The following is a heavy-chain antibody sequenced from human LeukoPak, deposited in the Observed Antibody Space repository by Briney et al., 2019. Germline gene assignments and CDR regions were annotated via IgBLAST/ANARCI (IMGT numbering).Heavy chain of an antibody. D-gene: IGHD5-24*01. J-gene: IGHJ4*02. V-gene: IGHV3-48*02. CDR3: ARASFQRWLQLGGD. CDR2: ISSRSSTI. Sequence: GGSLRLSCAASGFTFSSYSMNWVRQAPGKGLEWVSYISSRSSTIYYADSVKGRFTISRDNARNSLFLQMNSLRDDDTAVYYCARASFQRWLQLGGDWGQGTLVTVSS. CDR1: GFTFSSYS.